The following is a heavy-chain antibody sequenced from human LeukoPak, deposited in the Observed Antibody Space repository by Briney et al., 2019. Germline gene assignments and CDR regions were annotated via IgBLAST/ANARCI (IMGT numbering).Heavy chain of an antibody. CDR1: GFTFSSYS. CDR2: ISTSSSTK. D-gene: IGHD5-24*01. V-gene: IGHV3-48*01. J-gene: IGHJ1*01. Sequence: GGSLRLSCEASGFTFSSYSMNWVRQAPGKGLEWVSYISTSSSTKYYADSVKGRFTISRDNAKNTLYLQMNSLRAEDTAVYYCAKDGERWLQLQGYFQHWGQGTLVTVSS. CDR3: AKDGERWLQLQGYFQH.